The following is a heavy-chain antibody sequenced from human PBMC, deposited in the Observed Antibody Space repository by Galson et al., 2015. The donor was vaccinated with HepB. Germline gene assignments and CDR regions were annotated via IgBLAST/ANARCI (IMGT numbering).Heavy chain of an antibody. J-gene: IGHJ5*02. CDR3: AKGSGIAVADNNWFDP. D-gene: IGHD6-19*01. CDR2: ISGSGGST. V-gene: IGHV3-23*01. CDR1: GFTFSSYA. Sequence: SLRLSCAASGFTFSSYAMSWVRQAPGKGLEWVSAISGSGGSTYYADSVKGRFTISRDNSKNTLYLQMNSLRAEDTAVYYCAKGSGIAVADNNWFDPWGQGTLVTVSS.